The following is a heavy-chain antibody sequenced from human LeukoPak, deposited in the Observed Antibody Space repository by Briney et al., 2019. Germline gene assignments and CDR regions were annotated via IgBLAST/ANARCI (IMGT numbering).Heavy chain of an antibody. CDR2: IRSKAYGGTT. Sequence: GGSLRLSCTASGFTFGDYAMSWVRQAPGKGLEWVGFIRSKAYGGTTEYAASVKGRFTISRDDSKTIAYLQMNSLKTEDTAVYYCTPTGKDFDYWGQGTLVTVSS. CDR1: GFTFGDYA. CDR3: TPTGKDFDY. D-gene: IGHD1-1*01. V-gene: IGHV3-49*04. J-gene: IGHJ4*02.